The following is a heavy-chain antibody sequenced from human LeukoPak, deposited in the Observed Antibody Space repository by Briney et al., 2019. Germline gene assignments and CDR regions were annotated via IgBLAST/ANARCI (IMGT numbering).Heavy chain of an antibody. D-gene: IGHD2-2*01. V-gene: IGHV4-4*07. CDR2: IYTSGST. CDR1: GGSISSYY. Sequence: SETLSLTCTVSGGSISSYYWSWIRQPAGKGLEWIGRIYTSGSTNYNPSLKSRVTISVDTYKNQFSLKLSSVLAADTAVYYCARTTEGYCSSASCFVFSYSYYMAVWGKGTTVTISS. J-gene: IGHJ6*03. CDR3: ARTTEGYCSSASCFVFSYSYYMAV.